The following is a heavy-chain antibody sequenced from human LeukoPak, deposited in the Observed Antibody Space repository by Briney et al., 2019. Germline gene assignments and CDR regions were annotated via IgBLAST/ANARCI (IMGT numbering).Heavy chain of an antibody. D-gene: IGHD6-19*01. Sequence: ASVEVSCKVSGYTLTELSMHWVRQAPGKGLEWMGGFDPEDGETIYAQKFQGRVTMTEDTSTDTAYMELSSLRSEDTAVYYCATDLAVAGNNWFDPWGQGTLVTVSS. CDR2: FDPEDGET. CDR1: GYTLTELS. CDR3: ATDLAVAGNNWFDP. V-gene: IGHV1-24*01. J-gene: IGHJ5*02.